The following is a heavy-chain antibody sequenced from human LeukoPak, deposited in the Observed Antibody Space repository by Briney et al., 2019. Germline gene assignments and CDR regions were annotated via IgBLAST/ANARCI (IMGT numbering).Heavy chain of an antibody. J-gene: IGHJ5*02. CDR2: IYYSGST. CDR1: GGSISSYY. V-gene: IGHV4-59*01. CDR3: ARANKWFDP. Sequence: PSETLSLTCTVSGGSISSYYWSWIRQPPGKGLEWIGYIYYSGSTNYNPSLKSRVTISVDTSKNQFSLKLSSVTAADTAVYYCARANKWFDPWGQGTLVTVSS.